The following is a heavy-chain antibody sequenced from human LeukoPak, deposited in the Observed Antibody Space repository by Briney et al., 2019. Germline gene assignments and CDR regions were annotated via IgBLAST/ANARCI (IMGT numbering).Heavy chain of an antibody. CDR3: ARGSSVYSDSRAHDY. V-gene: IGHV1-2*02. D-gene: IGHD3-22*01. CDR2: INPNSGGT. J-gene: IGHJ4*02. CDR1: GYTFTGYY. Sequence: ASVKVSCKASGYTFTGYYMHWVRQAPGQGLEWMGWINPNSGGTNYAQKFQGRVTMTRDTSISTAYMELSSLRSEDTAVYYCARGSSVYSDSRAHDYWGQGTLVTVSS.